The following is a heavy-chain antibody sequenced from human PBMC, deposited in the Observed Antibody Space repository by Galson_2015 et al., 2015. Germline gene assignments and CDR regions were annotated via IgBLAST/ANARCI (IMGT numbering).Heavy chain of an antibody. CDR3: ARSRIAVAGGDAFDS. CDR1: GFTFSSYW. Sequence: SLRLPCAASGFTFSSYWMSWVRQAPGKGLEWVANIKQDGSEKYYVDSVKGRFTISRDNAKNSLYLQMNSLRAEDTAVYYCARSRIAVAGGDAFDSWGQGTMVT. J-gene: IGHJ3*02. CDR2: IKQDGSEK. D-gene: IGHD6-19*01. V-gene: IGHV3-7*03.